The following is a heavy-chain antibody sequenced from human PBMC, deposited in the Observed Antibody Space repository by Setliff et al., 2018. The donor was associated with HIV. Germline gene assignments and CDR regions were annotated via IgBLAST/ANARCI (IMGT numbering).Heavy chain of an antibody. D-gene: IGHD2-15*01. CDR3: VGRFGLVQIFYFDY. CDR1: GGSISNHF. V-gene: IGHV4-59*11. J-gene: IGHJ4*02. CDR2: MYCGGSA. Sequence: SETLSLTCTVSGGSISNHFWTWIRQSPGKGLEWIGSMYCGGSATYNPSLKSRVTISIDTSKSQFSLKLSSATAADTAVYFCVGRFGLVQIFYFDYWGQGMLVTVSS.